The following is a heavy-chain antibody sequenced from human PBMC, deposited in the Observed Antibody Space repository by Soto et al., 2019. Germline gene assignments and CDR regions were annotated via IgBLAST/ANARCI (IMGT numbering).Heavy chain of an antibody. Sequence: GASVKVSCKASGYTFTSYAMHWVRQAPGQRLEWMGWINAGNGNTKYSQKFQGRVTITRDTSASTAYMELSSLRSEDTAVYYCARERGLYCSSTRCYLDYWGQGTLVTVYS. CDR2: INAGNGNT. V-gene: IGHV1-3*01. CDR3: ARERGLYCSSTRCYLDY. J-gene: IGHJ4*02. D-gene: IGHD2-2*01. CDR1: GYTFTSYA.